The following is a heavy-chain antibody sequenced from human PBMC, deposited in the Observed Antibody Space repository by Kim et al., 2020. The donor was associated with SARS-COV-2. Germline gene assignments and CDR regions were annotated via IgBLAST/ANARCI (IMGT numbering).Heavy chain of an antibody. D-gene: IGHD1-26*01. V-gene: IGHV4-39*07. Sequence: NPSLKGRVTISVDTSKNQFSLKLSSVTAADTAVYYCARHVDTGRNCFDYWGQGTLVTVSS. J-gene: IGHJ4*02. CDR3: ARHVDTGRNCFDY.